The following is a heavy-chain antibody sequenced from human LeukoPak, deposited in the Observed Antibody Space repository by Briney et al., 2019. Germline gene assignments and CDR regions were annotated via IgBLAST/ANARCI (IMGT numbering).Heavy chain of an antibody. Sequence: KPSETLSLTCSVSGGSISTYYWSWIRQPAGKGLGWIGRVHRSGNTNYNPSLQSRVTMSVDTSKNQISLRLRFVTAADTAVYYCARDDFEYSVHYGMDVWGQGTVVTVSS. CDR3: ARDDFEYSVHYGMDV. D-gene: IGHD3-9*01. CDR2: VHRSGNT. CDR1: GGSISTYY. V-gene: IGHV4-4*07. J-gene: IGHJ6*02.